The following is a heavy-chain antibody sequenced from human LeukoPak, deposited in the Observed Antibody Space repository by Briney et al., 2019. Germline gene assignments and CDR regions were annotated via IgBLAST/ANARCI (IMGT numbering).Heavy chain of an antibody. V-gene: IGHV1-69*05. CDR2: IIPIFGTA. J-gene: IGHJ4*02. CDR3: ARDRLDSSGYDY. CDR1: GGTFSSYA. D-gene: IGHD3-22*01. Sequence: SVKVSCKASGGTFSSYAISWVRQAPGQGLEWMGRIIPIFGTANCAQKFQGRVTITTDESTSTAYMELSSLRSEDTAVYYCARDRLDSSGYDYWGQGTLVTVSS.